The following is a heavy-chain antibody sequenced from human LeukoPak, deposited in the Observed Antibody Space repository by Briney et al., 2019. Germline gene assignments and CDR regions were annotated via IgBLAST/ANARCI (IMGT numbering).Heavy chain of an antibody. CDR3: ARDRIYGSGSDHFDY. CDR1: AYSISSGYY. Sequence: SETLSLTCSVSAYSISSGYYWGWIRQPPGKGLEWIGSIHHTGYTFYNPSVKSRITISVETSKNQFSLKLSSVTAADTAVYFCARDRIYGSGSDHFDYWGQGTLVTVSS. D-gene: IGHD3-10*01. CDR2: IHHTGYT. V-gene: IGHV4-38-2*02. J-gene: IGHJ4*02.